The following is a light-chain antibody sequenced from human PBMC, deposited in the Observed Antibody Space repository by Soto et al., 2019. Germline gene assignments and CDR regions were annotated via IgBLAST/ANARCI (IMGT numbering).Light chain of an antibody. Sequence: QSVLTQPPSVSGAPGQRVTISCTGSSSNIGAHYDVHWYQQLPGTAPKLLIYGNSNRPSGVPDRFSGSKSGTSASLAITGLQAEDEADYYCSSYTSSSMLFGGGTKLTVL. CDR2: GNS. V-gene: IGLV1-40*01. CDR1: SSNIGAHYD. CDR3: SSYTSSSML. J-gene: IGLJ2*01.